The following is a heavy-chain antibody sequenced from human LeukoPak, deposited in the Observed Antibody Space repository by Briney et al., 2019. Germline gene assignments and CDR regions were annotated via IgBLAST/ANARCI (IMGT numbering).Heavy chain of an antibody. J-gene: IGHJ6*02. V-gene: IGHV3-7*01. CDR1: GGSFSGYY. CDR3: ARWRYGSGSYYNGWGMVDV. Sequence: PSETLSLTCAVYGGSFSGYYWSWIRQPPGKGLEWVANIKQDGSEKYYVDSVKGRFTISRDNAKNSLYLQMSSLRAEVTAVYYCARWRYGSGSYYNGWGMVDVWGQGTTVTVSS. D-gene: IGHD3-10*01. CDR2: IKQDGSEK.